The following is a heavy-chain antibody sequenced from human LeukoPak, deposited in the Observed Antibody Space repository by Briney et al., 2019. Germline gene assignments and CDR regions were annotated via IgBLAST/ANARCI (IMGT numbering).Heavy chain of an antibody. Sequence: SETLSLTGAVSGFSISSGYYWSWIRQPAGKGLEWIGRIYTSGSTNYNPSLKSRVTMSVDTSKNQFSLKLSSVTAADTAVYYCAREEILLWFGEFPNWFDPWGQGTLVTVSS. CDR2: IYTSGST. V-gene: IGHV4-4*07. J-gene: IGHJ5*02. CDR3: AREEILLWFGEFPNWFDP. CDR1: GFSISSGYY. D-gene: IGHD3-10*01.